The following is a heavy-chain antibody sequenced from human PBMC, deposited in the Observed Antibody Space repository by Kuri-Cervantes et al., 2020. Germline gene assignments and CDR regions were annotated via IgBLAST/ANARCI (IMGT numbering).Heavy chain of an antibody. D-gene: IGHD4-17*01. J-gene: IGHJ3*02. CDR3: AKGVTTVPTVDFDI. Sequence: GGSLRLSCAASGFTFSSYAIHWFRQAPGKGLGWVEVISYDGSNKYYADSVKGRFTISRDNSKNTLYLQMNSLRAEDTAVYYCAKGVTTVPTVDFDIWGQGTMVTVSS. V-gene: IGHV3-30*07. CDR2: ISYDGSNK. CDR1: GFTFSSYA.